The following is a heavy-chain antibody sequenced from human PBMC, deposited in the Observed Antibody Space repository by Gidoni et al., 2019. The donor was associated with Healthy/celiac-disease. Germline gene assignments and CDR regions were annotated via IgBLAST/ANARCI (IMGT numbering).Heavy chain of an antibody. CDR1: GFTFSSYA. CDR3: AKGLSRPVWSGYYG. V-gene: IGHV3-23*01. J-gene: IGHJ4*02. CDR2: ISCSGGST. D-gene: IGHD3-3*01. Sequence: EVQLLESGGGLVQPGGSLRLSCAAAGFTFSSYAMSWVRQAPGKGLEWVSAISCSGGSTYSADSVKGRFTISRDNSKNTLYLQMNSLRAEDTAVYYCAKGLSRPVWSGYYGWGQGTLVTVSS.